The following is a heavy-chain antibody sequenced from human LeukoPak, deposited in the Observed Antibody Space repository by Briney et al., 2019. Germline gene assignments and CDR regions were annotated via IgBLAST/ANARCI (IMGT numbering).Heavy chain of an antibody. V-gene: IGHV3-48*03. CDR3: ARVPHPVYSSSWYGWFDP. CDR1: GFTCSIYE. Sequence: GGSLRLSCSASGFTCSIYEMNCVRQAPGKGLEWVSYISSSGSTIYYADSVKGRFTISRDNAKNSLYLQMNSLRAEDTAVYYCARVPHPVYSSSWYGWFDPWGQGTLVTVSS. J-gene: IGHJ5*02. D-gene: IGHD6-13*01. CDR2: ISSSGSTI.